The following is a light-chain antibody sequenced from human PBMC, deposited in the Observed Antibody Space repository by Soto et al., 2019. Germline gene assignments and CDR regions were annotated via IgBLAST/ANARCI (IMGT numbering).Light chain of an antibody. Sequence: IQMTQSPSSLSASVGDRVTITCQATQDIRKYLNWYQQKPGKAPKLLIYDASSLETGVPSRFSGSGSGTDFTLTISSLQPEDFATYYCQQYNSYSFGQGTRLEI. CDR2: DAS. V-gene: IGKV1-33*01. CDR1: QDIRKY. CDR3: QQYNSYS. J-gene: IGKJ5*01.